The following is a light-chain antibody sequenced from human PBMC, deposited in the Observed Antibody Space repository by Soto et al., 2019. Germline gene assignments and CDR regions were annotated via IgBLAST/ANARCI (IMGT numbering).Light chain of an antibody. Sequence: ENVLTQSPGTLSLSPGERATLSCRASQTVSSYLTWYQQRPGQAPRLLISGASRRATGIPDRFSGSGSGTDFTLTISRLEPEDFALYYCQQYGTSPIPFGQGTRLDIK. J-gene: IGKJ5*01. V-gene: IGKV3-20*01. CDR2: GAS. CDR3: QQYGTSPIP. CDR1: QTVSSY.